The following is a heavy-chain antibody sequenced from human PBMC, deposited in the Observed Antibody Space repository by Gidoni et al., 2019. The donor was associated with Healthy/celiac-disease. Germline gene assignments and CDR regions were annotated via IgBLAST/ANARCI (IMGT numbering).Heavy chain of an antibody. D-gene: IGHD3-10*01. CDR1: GGSFSGYY. V-gene: IGHV4-34*01. CDR2: INHSGST. J-gene: IGHJ5*02. CDR3: VISGIGNWFDP. Sequence: QVQLQQWGAGLLKPSATLSLTCAVSGGSFSGYYWSWIRQPPGKGLEWIGEINHSGSTNYNPSLKSRVTISVDTSKNQFSLKLSSVTAADTAVYYCVISGIGNWFDPWGQGTLVTVSS.